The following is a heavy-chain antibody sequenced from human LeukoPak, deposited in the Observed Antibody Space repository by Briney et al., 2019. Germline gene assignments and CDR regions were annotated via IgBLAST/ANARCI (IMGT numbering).Heavy chain of an antibody. CDR1: GFTFSSYE. V-gene: IGHV3-48*03. D-gene: IGHD6-13*01. CDR3: AREEYSGSWLPHYFDY. CDR2: ISSSGSTI. J-gene: IGHJ4*02. Sequence: PGGSLRLSCAASGFTFSSYEMNWVRQAPGKGLEWVSYISSSGSTIYYADSVKGRFTISRDNAKNSLYLQMNSLRAEDTAVYYCAREEYSGSWLPHYFDYWGQGTLVTVSS.